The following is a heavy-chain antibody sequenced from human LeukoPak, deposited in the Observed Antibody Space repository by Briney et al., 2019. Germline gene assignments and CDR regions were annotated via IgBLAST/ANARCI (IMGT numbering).Heavy chain of an antibody. CDR1: GFTFSSYG. CDR2: IWYDGSNK. V-gene: IGHV3-33*06. J-gene: IGHJ5*02. CDR3: AKDGIEQQLVMGNWFDP. Sequence: GSSLRLSCAASGFTFSSYGMHWVRQAPGKGLEWVAVIWYDGSNKYYADSVKGRFTISRDNSKNTLYLQMNSLRAEDTAVYYCAKDGIEQQLVMGNWFDPWGQGTLVSVSS. D-gene: IGHD6-13*01.